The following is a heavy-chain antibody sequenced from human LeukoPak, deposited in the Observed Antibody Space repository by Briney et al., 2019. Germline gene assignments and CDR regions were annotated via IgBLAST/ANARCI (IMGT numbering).Heavy chain of an antibody. J-gene: IGHJ4*02. CDR3: ARLFSGWYFDY. Sequence: SETLSLTCTVSGGSISSGDYYWSWIRQPPGKGLEWIGYIYYSGSTYYNPSLKSRVTISVDTSKNQFSLKLSSVTAADTAVYYCARLFSGWYFDYWGQGTLVTVSS. CDR2: IYYSGST. V-gene: IGHV4-30-4*01. D-gene: IGHD6-19*01. CDR1: GGSISSGDYY.